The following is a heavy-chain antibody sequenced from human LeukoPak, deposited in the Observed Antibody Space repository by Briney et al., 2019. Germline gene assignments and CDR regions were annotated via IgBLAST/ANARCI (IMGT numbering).Heavy chain of an antibody. CDR3: VRDPRFSENFDY. D-gene: IGHD3-10*01. J-gene: IGHJ4*02. CDR2: INSDGSIT. V-gene: IGHV3-74*01. Sequence: PGGSLRLSCAASGFTFSSYWMHWVRQAPGKGLLCVSRINSDGSITTYADSVKGRFTISRDNAKNTLYPQMNSLRAEDTAVYYCVRDPRFSENFDYWGQGTPVTVSS. CDR1: GFTFSSYW.